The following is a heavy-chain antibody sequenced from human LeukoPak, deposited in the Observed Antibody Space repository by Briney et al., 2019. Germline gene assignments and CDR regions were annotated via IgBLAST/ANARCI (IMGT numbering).Heavy chain of an antibody. CDR1: GGSISSYY. CDR3: ASNDSSGVDY. Sequence: SETLSLTCTVSGGSISSYYWSWIRQPPGKGLEWIGYVYYSGSTNYNPSLKSRVTISVDTSKNQFSLKLSSVTAADTAVYYCASNDSSGVDYWGQGTLVTVSS. J-gene: IGHJ4*02. D-gene: IGHD3-22*01. V-gene: IGHV4-59*01. CDR2: VYYSGST.